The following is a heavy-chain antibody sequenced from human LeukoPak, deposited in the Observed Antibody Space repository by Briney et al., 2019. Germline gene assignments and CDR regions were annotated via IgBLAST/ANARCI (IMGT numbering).Heavy chain of an antibody. J-gene: IGHJ4*02. Sequence: ASVKVSCKASGYTFTGYYMHWVRQAPGQGLEWMGWIYPNSGGTNYAQKFQGRVTMTRDTSISTAYMELSRLRSDDTAVYYCARVVGYYGSGSYLPYFDYWGQGTLVTVSS. CDR2: IYPNSGGT. D-gene: IGHD3-10*01. V-gene: IGHV1-2*02. CDR3: ARVVGYYGSGSYLPYFDY. CDR1: GYTFTGYY.